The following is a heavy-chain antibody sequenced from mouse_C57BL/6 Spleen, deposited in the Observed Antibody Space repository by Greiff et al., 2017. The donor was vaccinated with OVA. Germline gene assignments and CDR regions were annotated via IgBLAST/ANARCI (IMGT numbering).Heavy chain of an antibody. CDR1: GFTFSSYG. CDR3: ARPGDYGFAY. V-gene: IGHV5-6*01. CDR2: ISSGGSYT. Sequence: DVQLVESGGDLVKPGGSLKLSCAASGFTFSSYGMSWVRQTPDKRLEWVATISSGGSYTYYPDSVKGRFTISRDNAKNTLYLQMSSLKSEDTAMYYCARPGDYGFAYWGQGTLVTVSA. J-gene: IGHJ3*01. D-gene: IGHD2-4*01.